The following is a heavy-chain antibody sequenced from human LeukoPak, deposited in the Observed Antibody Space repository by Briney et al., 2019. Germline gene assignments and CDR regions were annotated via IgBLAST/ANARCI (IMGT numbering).Heavy chain of an antibody. Sequence: GASVKVSCKASGYTFTSYGISWVRQAPGQGLEWMGWISAYNGNTTYTQKLQGRVTMTMDTSTSTAYMELRSLRSDDTAVYYCARVGSRWPYFHYNGMDVWGQGTTVTISS. V-gene: IGHV1-18*01. J-gene: IGHJ6*02. CDR2: ISAYNGNT. CDR3: ARVGSRWPYFHYNGMDV. CDR1: GYTFTSYG. D-gene: IGHD6-13*01.